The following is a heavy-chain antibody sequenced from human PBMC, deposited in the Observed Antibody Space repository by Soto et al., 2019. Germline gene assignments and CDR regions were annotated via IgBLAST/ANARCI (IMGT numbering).Heavy chain of an antibody. D-gene: IGHD4-17*01. V-gene: IGHV4-31*03. CDR2: IYYSGST. J-gene: IGHJ6*02. CDR3: AADTVTLYYYYYGMDV. Sequence: SETLSLTCTVSGVSISSGGYYWTWIRQHPQKGLEWIGHIYYSGSTYYNPSLKSRVTISVDTSKNQFSLKLSSVTAADTAVYYCAADTVTLYYYYYGMDVWGQGTTVTVSS. CDR1: GVSISSGGYY.